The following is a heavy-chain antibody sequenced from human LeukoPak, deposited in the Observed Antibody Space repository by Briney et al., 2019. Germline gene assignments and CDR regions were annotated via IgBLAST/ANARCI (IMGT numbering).Heavy chain of an antibody. Sequence: GASVKVSCKASGYTFTGYYMHWVRQAPGQGLEWMGRIIPILGIANYAQKFQGRVTITADKSTSTAYMELSSLRSEDTAVYYCARVITGYSSXXXYLDYWGQGTLVTVSS. CDR1: GYTFTGYY. CDR2: IIPILGIA. CDR3: ARVITGYSSXXXYLDY. D-gene: IGHD6-19*01. V-gene: IGHV1-69*04. J-gene: IGHJ4*02.